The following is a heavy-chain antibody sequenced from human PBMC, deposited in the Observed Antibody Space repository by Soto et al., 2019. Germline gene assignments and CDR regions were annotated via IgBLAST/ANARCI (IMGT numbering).Heavy chain of an antibody. CDR2: ISAYTGNT. V-gene: IGHV1-18*01. J-gene: IGHJ4*02. CDR1: GYTFTDYG. CDR3: ARGPESRSTAYFDY. D-gene: IGHD2-2*01. Sequence: ASVKVSCKASGYTFTDYGITWVRQAPGQGLEWMGWISAYTGNTNYAQKVQGRVTMNTDTSTSTAYLELRSLRSDDTAVYYCARGPESRSTAYFDYWGQGTLVTVSS.